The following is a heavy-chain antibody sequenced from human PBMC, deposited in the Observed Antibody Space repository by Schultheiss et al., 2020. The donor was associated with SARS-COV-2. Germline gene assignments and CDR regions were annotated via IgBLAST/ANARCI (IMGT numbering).Heavy chain of an antibody. CDR3: ARDNNNGASQICYRRENWLDP. Sequence: ASVKVSCKASGYTFTSYGISWVRQAPGQGLEWMGWISAYNGNTNYAQKLQGRVTMTTDTSTSTAYMELRSLRSDDTAVYYCARDNNNGASQICYRRENWLDPWGQGTMVTVSS. CDR1: GYTFTSYG. V-gene: IGHV1-18*01. CDR2: ISAYNGNT. J-gene: IGHJ5*02. D-gene: IGHD4-17*01.